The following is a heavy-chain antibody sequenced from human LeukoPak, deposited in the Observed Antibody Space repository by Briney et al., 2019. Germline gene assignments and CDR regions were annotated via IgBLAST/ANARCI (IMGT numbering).Heavy chain of an antibody. CDR2: IKQDGSEK. CDR3: ARDDFWSGYAREYYFDY. D-gene: IGHD3-3*01. V-gene: IGHV3-7*01. CDR1: GFAFSSYW. J-gene: IGHJ4*02. Sequence: GGSLRLSCAASGFAFSSYWMSWVRQAPGKGLEWVANIKQDGSEKYYVDSVKGRFTISRDNAKNSLYLQMNSLRAEDTAVYYCARDDFWSGYAREYYFDYWGQGTLVTVSS.